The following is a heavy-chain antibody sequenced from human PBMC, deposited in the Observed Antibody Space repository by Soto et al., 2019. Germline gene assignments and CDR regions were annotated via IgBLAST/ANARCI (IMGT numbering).Heavy chain of an antibody. Sequence: QLQLQESGPGLVKPSETLSLTCTVSGGSISSSSYYWGWIRQPPGKGLEWIGSISYSGSTYYTPSLKSRVSISVDTSKNQFSLKLSSVTAADTAVYYCARQSRGGDYKRAFDYWGQGSLVTVSS. V-gene: IGHV4-39*01. J-gene: IGHJ4*02. CDR1: GGSISSSSYY. D-gene: IGHD3-16*01. CDR3: ARQSRGGDYKRAFDY. CDR2: ISYSGST.